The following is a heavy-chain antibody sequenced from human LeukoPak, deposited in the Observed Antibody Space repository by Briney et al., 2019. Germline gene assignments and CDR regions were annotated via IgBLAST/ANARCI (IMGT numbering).Heavy chain of an antibody. Sequence: AGGSLRLSCAASGFTFSSYAMHWVRQAPGKGLEGVAVISYDGSNKFYADSVKGRFTISRDKFKNTLYLQMNSLRAEDTAVYYCARGRSGSYPDAFDIWGQGTMVTVPS. CDR3: ARGRSGSYPDAFDI. CDR1: GFTFSSYA. V-gene: IGHV3-30*04. J-gene: IGHJ3*02. CDR2: ISYDGSNK. D-gene: IGHD1-26*01.